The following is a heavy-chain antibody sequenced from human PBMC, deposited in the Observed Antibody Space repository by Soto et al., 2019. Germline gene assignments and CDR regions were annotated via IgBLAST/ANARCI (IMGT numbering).Heavy chain of an antibody. V-gene: IGHV3-53*02. CDR2: IYSDCTT. Sequence: EVRLVETGGGLIQPGGSLRLSCAASGFTVSSNYMNWVRQAPGKGLEWVSIIYSDCTTSYADSVKGRFTISRDDFKNTLHLQMNSLRADDTALYYCAILSNWGQGTLVTVSS. D-gene: IGHD6-6*01. CDR3: AILSN. CDR1: GFTVSSNY. J-gene: IGHJ4*02.